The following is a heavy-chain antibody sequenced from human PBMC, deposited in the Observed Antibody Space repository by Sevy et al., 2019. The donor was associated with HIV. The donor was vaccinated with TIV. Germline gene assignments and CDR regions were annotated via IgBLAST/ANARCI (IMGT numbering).Heavy chain of an antibody. V-gene: IGHV4-34*01. CDR1: DGSFSGYY. Sequence: SETLSLTCAVHDGSFSGYYWNWIRQLPGKGLEWIGESNESGITYYNPSLKSRVTMSVDTSKKQFSLKLNSVTAVDSAVYFCARSPPVVVVPGAPSWFDPWGQGTLVTVSS. CDR3: ARSPPVVVVPGAPSWFDP. D-gene: IGHD2-2*01. CDR2: SNESGIT. J-gene: IGHJ5*02.